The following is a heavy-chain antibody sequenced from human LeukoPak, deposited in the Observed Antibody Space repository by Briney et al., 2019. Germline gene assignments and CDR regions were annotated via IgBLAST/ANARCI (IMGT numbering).Heavy chain of an antibody. J-gene: IGHJ4*02. D-gene: IGHD3-22*01. V-gene: IGHV3-21*01. CDR1: GFTFSSYS. Sequence: PGGSLRLSCAASGFTFSSYSMNWVRQAPGKGLEWVSSISSSSSYIYYADSVKGRFTISRDNAKNSLYLQMNSLRAEDTAVYYCARDPCYYDSTGDCWGQGTLVTVSS. CDR3: ARDPCYYDSTGDC. CDR2: ISSSSSYI.